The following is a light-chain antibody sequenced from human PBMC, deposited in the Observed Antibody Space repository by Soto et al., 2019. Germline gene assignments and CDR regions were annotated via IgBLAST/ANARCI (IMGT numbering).Light chain of an antibody. CDR1: SSDVGAYNY. V-gene: IGLV2-8*01. Sequence: QSVLPQAASACGSPGQSITISCTVTSSDVGAYNYVSWYQQHPGKAPKLMIYEVIKRPSAVPDRFSGSKSGNTASLTVSGLQAEDEADYYCSSHAGTNNYVFGTGTKVNVL. CDR2: EVI. J-gene: IGLJ1*01. CDR3: SSHAGTNNYV.